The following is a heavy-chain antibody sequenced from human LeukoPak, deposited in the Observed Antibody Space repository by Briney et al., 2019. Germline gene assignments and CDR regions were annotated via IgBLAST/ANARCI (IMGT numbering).Heavy chain of an antibody. CDR2: INPSDGST. Sequence: ASLKVSCKASGYTFTNYGIHWVRQAPGQGLEWMGIINPSDGSTSYTQNFQGRVTVTSDMSTSTVYMELSSLRSEDTAVYYCARGYDILTGYLQFDYWGQGTLVTVSS. D-gene: IGHD3-9*01. V-gene: IGHV1-46*01. J-gene: IGHJ4*02. CDR3: ARGYDILTGYLQFDY. CDR1: GYTFTNYG.